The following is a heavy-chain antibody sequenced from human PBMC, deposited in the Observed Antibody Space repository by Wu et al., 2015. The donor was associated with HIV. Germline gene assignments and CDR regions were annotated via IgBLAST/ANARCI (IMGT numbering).Heavy chain of an antibody. CDR1: GYTFTDYY. CDR2: VNPDSGGT. V-gene: IGHV1-2*02. CDR3: ARGILDYDFWSAYPSY. J-gene: IGHJ4*02. D-gene: IGHD3-3*01. Sequence: QVHLVQSGAEVKKPGASVKVSCKASGYTFTDYYMHWVRQAPGQGLEWMGWVNPDSGGTKYAQKFQGRVTMTRDTSISTVYMELSRLRSDDTAVYYCARGILDYDFWSAYPSYWGQGTLVTVSS.